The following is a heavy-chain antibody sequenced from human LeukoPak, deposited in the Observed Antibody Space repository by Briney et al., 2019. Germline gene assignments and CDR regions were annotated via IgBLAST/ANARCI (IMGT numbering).Heavy chain of an antibody. D-gene: IGHD3-16*02. CDR1: GYTFTSYA. V-gene: IGHV1-3*01. J-gene: IGHJ5*02. CDR3: ARGSGYDYVWGSYRYPGGPNWFDP. CDR2: INAGNGNT. Sequence: GASVKVSCKASGYTFTSYAMHWVRQAPGQRLEWMGWINAGNGNTKYSQKFQGRVTITRDTSASTAYMELSSLRSEDTAVYYCARGSGYDYVWGSYRYPGGPNWFDPWGQGTLVTVSS.